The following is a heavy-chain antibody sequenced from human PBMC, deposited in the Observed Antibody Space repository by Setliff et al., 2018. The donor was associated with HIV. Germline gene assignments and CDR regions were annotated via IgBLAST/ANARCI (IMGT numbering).Heavy chain of an antibody. D-gene: IGHD3-3*01. J-gene: IGHJ3*02. CDR1: GYTLSELS. CDR2: FDPEDGET. CDR3: ATDAYHDFSTGPTPGAFDI. V-gene: IGHV1-24*01. Sequence: ASVKVSCKVSGYTLSELSMHWVRQAPGEGLEWMGGFDPEDGETIYAEKFQGRVTMTEDTATETAYMELSSLRSEDTAVYYCATDAYHDFSTGPTPGAFDIWGQGTVVTVSS.